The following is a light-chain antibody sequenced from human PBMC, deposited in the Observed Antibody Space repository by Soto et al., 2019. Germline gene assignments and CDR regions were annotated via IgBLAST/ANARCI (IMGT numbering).Light chain of an antibody. CDR2: EVS. CDR3: SSYTSSSTVV. V-gene: IGLV2-14*01. J-gene: IGLJ2*01. Sequence: QSALTQPASVSGSPGQSITISCTGTSNDVGGYNYVSWYQQHPGKAPKLMIYEVSNRPSGVPNRFSGSKSGNTASLTISGLQAEDDADYYCSSYTSSSTVVFGGGTKLTVL. CDR1: SNDVGGYNY.